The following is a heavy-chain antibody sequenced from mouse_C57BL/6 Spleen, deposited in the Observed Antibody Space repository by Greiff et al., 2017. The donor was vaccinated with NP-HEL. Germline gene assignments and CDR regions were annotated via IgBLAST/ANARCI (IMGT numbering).Heavy chain of an antibody. J-gene: IGHJ4*01. CDR1: GYTFTDYE. CDR3: TRRDSNYGNAMDY. Sequence: QVQLKESGAELVRPGASVTLSCKASGYTFTDYEMHWVKQTPVHGLEWIGAIDPETGGTAYNQKFKGKAILTADKSSSTAYMELRSLTSEDSAVYYCTRRDSNYGNAMDYWGQGTSVTVSS. V-gene: IGHV1-15*01. D-gene: IGHD2-5*01. CDR2: IDPETGGT.